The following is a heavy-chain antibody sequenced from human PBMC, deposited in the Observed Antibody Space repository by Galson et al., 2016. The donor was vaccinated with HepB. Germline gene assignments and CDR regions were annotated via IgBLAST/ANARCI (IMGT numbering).Heavy chain of an antibody. V-gene: IGHV5-51*01. J-gene: IGHJ6*02. D-gene: IGHD1-14*01. CDR3: VRHPPFPLGPVTANVLDV. CDR1: GYTFVNNG. Sequence: QSGAEVKKPGDSLKISCKTSGYTFVNNGIGWVRQMPGKGLDWMGVIFPADSETIYSPAFQGQVTLSADKSISTAYLQWSNLKASDTAKYYCVRHPPFPLGPVTANVLDVWGQGTTVIVSS. CDR2: IFPADSET.